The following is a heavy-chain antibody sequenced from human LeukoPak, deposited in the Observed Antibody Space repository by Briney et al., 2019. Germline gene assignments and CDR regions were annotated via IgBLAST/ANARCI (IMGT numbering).Heavy chain of an antibody. CDR3: ARVNPLLAPGAFDI. V-gene: IGHV3-23*01. D-gene: IGHD2-15*01. CDR2: ISASGGTT. J-gene: IGHJ3*02. Sequence: GGSLRLSCEASGFTFSNYAMSWVRQAPGKGLEWVSSISASGGTTFYADSVKGRFSISRDNSRNTLFLQMNTLRAEDTAVYYCARVNPLLAPGAFDIWGQGTMVTVSS. CDR1: GFTFSNYA.